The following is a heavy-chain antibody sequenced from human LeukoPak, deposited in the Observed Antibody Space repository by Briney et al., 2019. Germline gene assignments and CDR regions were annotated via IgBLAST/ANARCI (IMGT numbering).Heavy chain of an antibody. J-gene: IGHJ6*02. V-gene: IGHV3-33*01. CDR2: IWYDGSNK. CDR1: GFTFSSYG. CDR3: ARDGSIAARQPDV. D-gene: IGHD6-6*01. Sequence: GGSLRLSCAASGFTFSSYGMHWVRQAPGKGLEWVAVIWYDGSNKYYADSVKGRFTISRDNSKNTLYLQMNSLRAEDTAVYYCARDGSIAARQPDVWGQGTTVTVSS.